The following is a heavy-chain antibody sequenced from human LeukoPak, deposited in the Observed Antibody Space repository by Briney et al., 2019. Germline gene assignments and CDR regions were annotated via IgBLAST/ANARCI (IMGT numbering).Heavy chain of an antibody. CDR2: ISYDGSDK. V-gene: IGHV3-30*03. Sequence: QPGGSLRLSCAASGFTFSSYGMHWVRQAPGKGLEWVAVISYDGSDKFSADSVKGRFTISRDNSKNTLYLQMNSLRVEDTAVYYCARDLSHGSGTWEYLQHWGQGTLVTVSS. CDR1: GFTFSSYG. J-gene: IGHJ1*01. CDR3: ARDLSHGSGTWEYLQH. D-gene: IGHD3-10*01.